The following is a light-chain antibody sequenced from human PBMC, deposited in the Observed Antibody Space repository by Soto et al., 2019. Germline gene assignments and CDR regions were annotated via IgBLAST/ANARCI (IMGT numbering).Light chain of an antibody. CDR1: GSDVGGYNY. V-gene: IGLV2-14*01. CDR2: DVT. CDR3: SSYTSSYTYV. J-gene: IGLJ1*01. Sequence: SVLTQPASVSGSPGQSITISCTGTGSDVGGYNYVSWYQQHPGKAPKLMIYDVTNRPSGVSNRFSGSKSGNTASLTISGLQAEDEADYYCSSYTSSYTYVFGTGTKVTVL.